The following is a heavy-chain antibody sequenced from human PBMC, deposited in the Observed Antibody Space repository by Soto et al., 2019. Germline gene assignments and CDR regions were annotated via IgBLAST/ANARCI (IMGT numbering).Heavy chain of an antibody. CDR3: ASGVDYCGGDCAWWFDP. V-gene: IGHV4-30-2*01. CDR1: GGSISSGGYS. J-gene: IGHJ5*02. D-gene: IGHD2-21*02. Sequence: SETLSLTCAVSGGSISSGGYSWSWIRQPPGKGLEWLGYIYHSGSTYYNPSLKSRVTISVDRSKNQFSLKLSSVTAADTAVYYCASGVDYCGGDCAWWFDPWGQGTLVTVSS. CDR2: IYHSGST.